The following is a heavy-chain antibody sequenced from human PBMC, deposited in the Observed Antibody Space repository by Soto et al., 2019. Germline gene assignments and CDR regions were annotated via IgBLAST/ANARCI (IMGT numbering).Heavy chain of an antibody. V-gene: IGHV3-23*01. J-gene: IGHJ4*02. CDR2: ISGSGDST. CDR3: AKYASGTTWLNY. D-gene: IGHD1-1*01. CDR1: GFTFSAYA. Sequence: GGSLRLSCAASGFTFSAYAMSWVRQAPGKGLEWVSTISGSGDSTYYADSVKGRFTISRDNSKNTLYMQMNSLRAEDTAVYYCAKYASGTTWLNYWGQGTLVTVSS.